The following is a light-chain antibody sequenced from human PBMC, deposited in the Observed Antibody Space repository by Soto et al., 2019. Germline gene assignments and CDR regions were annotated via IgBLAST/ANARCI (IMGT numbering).Light chain of an antibody. CDR2: GAS. V-gene: IGKV3-15*01. CDR1: QSVSSN. J-gene: IGKJ4*01. CDR3: QQYNVWPPLT. Sequence: DIVMTQSPATLSVSPGERVTLSCRASQSVSSNVAWYQQKPGQAPRLLIYGASTRVTGIPARFSGSESGTEFTLTISSLQSDDSAVYYCQQYNVWPPLTFGGGTKVEIK.